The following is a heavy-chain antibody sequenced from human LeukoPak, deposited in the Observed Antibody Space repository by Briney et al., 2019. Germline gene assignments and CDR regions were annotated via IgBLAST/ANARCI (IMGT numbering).Heavy chain of an antibody. J-gene: IGHJ4*02. Sequence: PGGSLRLSCAASGFTFSSYSMNWVRQAPGKGLEWVSSISSSSGYIYYADSVKGRFTISRDNDENSLYLQMNSLRAEDTAVYYCASPGDYGDFDYWGQGTLVTV. V-gene: IGHV3-21*01. D-gene: IGHD4-17*01. CDR1: GFTFSSYS. CDR3: ASPGDYGDFDY. CDR2: ISSSSGYI.